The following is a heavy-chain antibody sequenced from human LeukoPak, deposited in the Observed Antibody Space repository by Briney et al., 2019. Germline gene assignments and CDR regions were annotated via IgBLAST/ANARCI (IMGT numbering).Heavy chain of an antibody. Sequence: GGSLRLSCAASGFTFSSYGMHWVRQAPGKGLEWVAVISYDGSNKYYADSVKGRFTISRDNSKNTLYLQMNSLRAEDTAVYYCAKVAPKTMIVVSVLDAFDIWGQGTMVTVSS. CDR1: GFTFSSYG. J-gene: IGHJ3*02. CDR3: AKVAPKTMIVVSVLDAFDI. V-gene: IGHV3-30*18. CDR2: ISYDGSNK. D-gene: IGHD3-22*01.